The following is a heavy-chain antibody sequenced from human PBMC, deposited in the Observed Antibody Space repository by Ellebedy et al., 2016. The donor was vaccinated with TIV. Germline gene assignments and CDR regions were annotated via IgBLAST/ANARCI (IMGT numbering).Heavy chain of an antibody. CDR1: GYTFTSYY. D-gene: IGHD3-22*01. Sequence: AASVQVSCKASGYTFTSYYMHWVRQAPGQGLEWMGIINPSGSSTSYAQKFQCRVTMTRDTSTSTVYMEVSSLRSEDTAVYYCARGGIVVVITPSYWGQGTLVTVSS. J-gene: IGHJ4*02. CDR2: INPSGSST. CDR3: ARGGIVVVITPSY. V-gene: IGHV1-46*01.